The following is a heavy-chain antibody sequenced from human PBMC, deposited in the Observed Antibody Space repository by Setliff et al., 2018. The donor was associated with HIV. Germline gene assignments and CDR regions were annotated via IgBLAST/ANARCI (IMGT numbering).Heavy chain of an antibody. CDR1: GDTFTSYD. V-gene: IGHV1-8*02. CDR2: MTPYSGNT. J-gene: IGHJ6*03. D-gene: IGHD4-17*01. CDR3: ARSPHDYDSDYYMDV. Sequence: ASVKVSCKTSGDTFTSYDINWVRQAAGHGLEWMGWMTPYSGNTGYAQKFQGRVSMTRNTSISTAYMELSSLRSEDMAVYFCARSPHDYDSDYYMDVWGKGTTVTVSS.